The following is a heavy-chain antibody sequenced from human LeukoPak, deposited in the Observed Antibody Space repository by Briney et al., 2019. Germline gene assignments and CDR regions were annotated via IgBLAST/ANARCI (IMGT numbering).Heavy chain of an antibody. J-gene: IGHJ4*02. Sequence: SETLSPTCTVSGGSISSGSFYWSWIRQPAGKGLEWIGRISTTGSTNYNPSLKSRVTISVDTSKNQFSLKLSSVTAADTAVYYCARDSRGYSGYDLDYWGQGTLVTVSS. CDR1: GGSISSGSFY. CDR2: ISTTGST. V-gene: IGHV4-61*02. D-gene: IGHD5-12*01. CDR3: ARDSRGYSGYDLDY.